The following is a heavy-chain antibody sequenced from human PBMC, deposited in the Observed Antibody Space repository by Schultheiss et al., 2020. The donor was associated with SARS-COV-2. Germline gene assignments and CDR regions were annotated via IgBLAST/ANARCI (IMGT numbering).Heavy chain of an antibody. D-gene: IGHD2-15*01. V-gene: IGHV4-59*01. Sequence: SETLSLTCTVSGGSISSYYWSWIRQPPGKGLEWIGYIYHSGSTYYNPSLKSRVTISVDTSKNQFSLKLSSVTAADTAVYYCARGPSVVVAANLNWFDPWGQGTLVTVSS. J-gene: IGHJ5*02. CDR3: ARGPSVVVAANLNWFDP. CDR2: IYHSGST. CDR1: GGSISSYY.